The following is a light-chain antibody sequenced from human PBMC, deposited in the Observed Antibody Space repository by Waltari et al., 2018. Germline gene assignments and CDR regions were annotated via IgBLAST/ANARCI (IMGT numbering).Light chain of an antibody. CDR2: AAS. CDR1: QGISTY. Sequence: DIQMTQSPSSLSASAGDRVTITCRASQGISTYLNWYQQKPGKPPKRLIYAASSLESGVPSRFSGSGSGTDFTLTINSLQPEDFATYYCLQYNSNPFTFGPGTKLDIK. V-gene: IGKV1-17*01. CDR3: LQYNSNPFT. J-gene: IGKJ3*01.